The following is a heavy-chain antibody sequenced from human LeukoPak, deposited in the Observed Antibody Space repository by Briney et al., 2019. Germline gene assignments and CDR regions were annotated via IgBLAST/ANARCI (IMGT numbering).Heavy chain of an antibody. J-gene: IGHJ4*02. CDR3: AKAHGYTVYDPGDY. CDR1: GFTFSSYA. D-gene: IGHD5/OR15-5a*01. V-gene: IGHV3-30-3*01. CDR2: LSYDGSNK. Sequence: GRSLRLSCAASGFTFSSYAMHWVRQAPGKGLEWVAVLSYDGSNKYYADSVKGRFTISRDNSKNTLYLQMNSLRAEDTAVYYCAKAHGYTVYDPGDYWGQGTLVTVSS.